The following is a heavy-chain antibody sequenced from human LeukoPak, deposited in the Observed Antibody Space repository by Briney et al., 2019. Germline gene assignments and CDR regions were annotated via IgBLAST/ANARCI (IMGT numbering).Heavy chain of an antibody. D-gene: IGHD3-22*01. CDR1: GFTFSSYW. Sequence: GGSLRLSCAASGFTFSSYWMSWVRQAPGKGLEWVANIKQDGSEKYYVDSVKGRFTISRDNAKNSLYLQMNSPRAEDTAVYYCASMSPYYYDSSGYYFYWGQGTLVTVSS. V-gene: IGHV3-7*01. CDR3: ASMSPYYYDSSGYYFY. J-gene: IGHJ4*02. CDR2: IKQDGSEK.